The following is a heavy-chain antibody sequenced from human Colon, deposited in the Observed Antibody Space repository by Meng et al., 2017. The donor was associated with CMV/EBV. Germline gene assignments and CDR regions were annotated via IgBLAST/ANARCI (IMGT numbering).Heavy chain of an antibody. CDR3: ARDVGRNASKRWFDP. Sequence: GESLKISCAASGFTFRSYGIHWLRQAPGKGLEWVAFIRYDGSKTFYAESVKGRFNISRDNSKNTVFVQMNSLRRDDTAMYYCARDVGRNASKRWFDPWGPGTLVTVSS. CDR1: GFTFRSYG. CDR2: IRYDGSKT. D-gene: IGHD4-11*01. J-gene: IGHJ5*02. V-gene: IGHV3-30*02.